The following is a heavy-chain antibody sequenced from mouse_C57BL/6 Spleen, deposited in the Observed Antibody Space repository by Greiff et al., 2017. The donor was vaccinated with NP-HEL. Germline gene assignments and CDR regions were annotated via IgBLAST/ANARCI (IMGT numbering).Heavy chain of an antibody. J-gene: IGHJ4*01. Sequence: EVKLMESGGGLVKPGGSLKLSCAASGFTFSDYGMHWVRQAPQKGLEWVAYISSGSSTISYAATVKGRFTISRDNAKNTLFLQMTSLRSEDTAMYYCARRITTVVDAMDYWGQGTSVTVSS. CDR1: GFTFSDYG. CDR3: ARRITTVVDAMDY. CDR2: ISSGSSTI. V-gene: IGHV5-17*01. D-gene: IGHD1-1*01.